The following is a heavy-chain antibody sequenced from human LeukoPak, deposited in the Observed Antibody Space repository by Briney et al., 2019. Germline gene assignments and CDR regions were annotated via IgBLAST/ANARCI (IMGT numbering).Heavy chain of an antibody. CDR1: GFTFSSYA. Sequence: GGSLRLSCAASGFTFSSYAMSWVRQAPGKGLEWVSHINNNGGSTSYADSVKGRFTISRDNSKNTLYVQLNSLRAEDTAVYYCAEPHTPFCSGATCYLFDFWGQGTLVTVSS. J-gene: IGHJ4*02. CDR2: INNNGGST. CDR3: AEPHTPFCSGATCYLFDF. D-gene: IGHD2-15*01. V-gene: IGHV3-23*05.